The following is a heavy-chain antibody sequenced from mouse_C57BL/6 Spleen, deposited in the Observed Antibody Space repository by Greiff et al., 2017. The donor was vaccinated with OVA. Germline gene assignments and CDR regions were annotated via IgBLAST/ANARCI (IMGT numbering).Heavy chain of an antibody. CDR1: GFNIKDYY. Sequence: EVQLQESGAELVRPGASVKLSCTASGFNIKDYYMHWVKQRPEQGLEWIGRIDPEDGDTEYAPKFQGKATMTADTSSNTAYLQLSSLTSEDTAVYYCTPSYYSNYGAYWGQGTLVTVSA. D-gene: IGHD2-5*01. J-gene: IGHJ3*01. CDR2: IDPEDGDT. V-gene: IGHV14-1*01. CDR3: TPSYYSNYGAY.